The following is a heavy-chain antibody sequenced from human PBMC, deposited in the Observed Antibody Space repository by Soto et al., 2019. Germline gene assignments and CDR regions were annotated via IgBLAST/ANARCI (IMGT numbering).Heavy chain of an antibody. J-gene: IGHJ3*02. D-gene: IGHD3-22*01. CDR1: GFTFSSYS. CDR3: ARLSSGYYSDAFDI. CDR2: ISSSSSTI. Sequence: GGSLRLSCSASGFTFSSYSMNWVRQAPGKGLEWVSYISSSSSTIYYADSVKGRFTISRDNAKNSLYLQMNSLRDEDTAVYYCARLSSGYYSDAFDIWRQGKMVTVSS. V-gene: IGHV3-48*02.